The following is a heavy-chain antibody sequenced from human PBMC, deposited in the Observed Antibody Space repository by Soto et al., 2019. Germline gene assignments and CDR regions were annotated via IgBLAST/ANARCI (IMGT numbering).Heavy chain of an antibody. V-gene: IGHV3-15*01. CDR3: TAPIVGATRRVDY. CDR1: GFTFSDVW. D-gene: IGHD1-26*01. CDR2: VKSKTDGGTT. J-gene: IGHJ4*02. Sequence: GGSLRLSCAASGFTFSDVWMSWVRQAPGKGLEWVGRVKSKTDGGTTDYAAPVKGRFTISKDDSKNTVYLQMNSLKTEDTAVYYCTAPIVGATRRVDYWGQGTLVTVSS.